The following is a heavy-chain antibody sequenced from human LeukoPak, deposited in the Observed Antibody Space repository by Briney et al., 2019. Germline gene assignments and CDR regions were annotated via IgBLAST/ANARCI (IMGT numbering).Heavy chain of an antibody. V-gene: IGHV3-23*01. CDR3: AKDSTVSGSYYGMDV. J-gene: IGHJ6*02. CDR2: ISDGGGST. CDR1: GFTFSSYA. Sequence: GGSLRLSCAASGFTFSSYAMTWVRQATGKGLEWVSSISDGGGSTYYTDSVKGRFTISRDNSKNTLYLQMNSLRAEDTALYYCAKDSTVSGSYYGMDVWGQGTTVTVSS. D-gene: IGHD3-3*01.